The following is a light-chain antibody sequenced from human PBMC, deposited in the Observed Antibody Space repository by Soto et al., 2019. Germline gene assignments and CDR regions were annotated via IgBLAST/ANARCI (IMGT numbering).Light chain of an antibody. Sequence: QSALTQPASVSGSPAQSITISCTGTNSDVGAYNYVSWYQQHPGKAPKLMIFDVSNRPSGVSNRFSGSKSGNTASLTISGLQAEDEADYYCTSWTSSNSYVFGTGT. CDR1: NSDVGAYNY. J-gene: IGLJ1*01. V-gene: IGLV2-14*01. CDR2: DVS. CDR3: TSWTSSNSYV.